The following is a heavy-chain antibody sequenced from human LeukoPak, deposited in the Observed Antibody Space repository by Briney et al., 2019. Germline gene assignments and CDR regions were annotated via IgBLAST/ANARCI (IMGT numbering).Heavy chain of an antibody. CDR3: ARDLITTSTRNFDY. Sequence: ASVKVSCKASGYTFTGYYMHWVRQAPGQGLEWMGWINPNSGGTNYAQKFQGRVTMTRDTSISTAYMELSRLRSDDTAVYYCARDLITTSTRNFDYWGQGTLVTVSA. J-gene: IGHJ4*02. CDR1: GYTFTGYY. CDR2: INPNSGGT. V-gene: IGHV1-2*02. D-gene: IGHD1-1*01.